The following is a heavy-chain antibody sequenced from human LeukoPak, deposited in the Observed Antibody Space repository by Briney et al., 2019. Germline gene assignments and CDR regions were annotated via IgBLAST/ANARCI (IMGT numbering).Heavy chain of an antibody. V-gene: IGHV4-34*01. CDR1: GGSFSGHY. Sequence: SETLSLTCAVYGGSFSGHYWSWIRQPPGKGLEWIGEINHSGSTNYNPSLKSRVTISVDTSKNQFSLKLSSVTAADTAVYYCARGSADYYDSSGYYASPFDYWGQGTLVTVSS. CDR3: ARGSADYYDSSGYYASPFDY. CDR2: INHSGST. D-gene: IGHD3-22*01. J-gene: IGHJ4*02.